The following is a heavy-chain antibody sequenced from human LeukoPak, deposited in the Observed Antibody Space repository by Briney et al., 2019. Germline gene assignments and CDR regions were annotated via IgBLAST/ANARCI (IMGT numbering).Heavy chain of an antibody. Sequence: ASVKVSCKASGYTFTGFYIHWVRQAPGQGLEWMGWINPNSGGTKYAQKIQGRVTMTRDSSISTAYMELSRLSSDDTAVYYCAIPPGDYYYYGMDVWGQGTTVTVSS. V-gene: IGHV1-2*02. J-gene: IGHJ6*02. CDR2: INPNSGGT. CDR1: GYTFTGFY. CDR3: AIPPGDYYYYGMDV.